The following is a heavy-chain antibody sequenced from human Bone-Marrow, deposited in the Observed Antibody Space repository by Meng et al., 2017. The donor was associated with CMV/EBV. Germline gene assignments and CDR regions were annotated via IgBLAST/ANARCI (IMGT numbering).Heavy chain of an antibody. D-gene: IGHD3-3*01. CDR3: AREDSQLLRDTIFGVVIDYCYYYGMDV. CDR1: GFTFSSYE. J-gene: IGHJ6*02. V-gene: IGHV3-48*03. CDR2: ISSSGSTI. Sequence: GESLMISCAASGFTFSSYEMNWVRQAPGKGLEWVSYISSSGSTIYYADSVKGRFTISRDNAKNSLYLQMNSLRAEDTAVYYCAREDSQLLRDTIFGVVIDYCYYYGMDVWGQGTTVTVS.